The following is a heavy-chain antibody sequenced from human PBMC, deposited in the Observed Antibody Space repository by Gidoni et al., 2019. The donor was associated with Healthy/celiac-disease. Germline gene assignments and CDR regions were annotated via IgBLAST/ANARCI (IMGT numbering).Heavy chain of an antibody. CDR2: IYHGGST. D-gene: IGHD3-10*01. CDR3: ARAGTVTMVPEHYYYMDV. Sequence: QVQLQESGPGLVKPSGTLSLTCAVSGGSIGSSNWWSWVRQPPGQGLEWIGDIYHGGSTNYNPSLKRRVTISVDKSKNQFSLKLSSVTAADTAVYYCARAGTVTMVPEHYYYMDVWGKGTTVTVSS. V-gene: IGHV4-4*02. J-gene: IGHJ6*03. CDR1: GGSIGSSNW.